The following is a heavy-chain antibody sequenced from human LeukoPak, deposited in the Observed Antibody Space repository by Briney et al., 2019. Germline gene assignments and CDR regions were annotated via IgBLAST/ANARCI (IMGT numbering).Heavy chain of an antibody. J-gene: IGHJ4*02. CDR1: GFTVSSNY. V-gene: IGHV3-53*01. CDR3: ARGSRDDYSNPPFDH. D-gene: IGHD4-11*01. CDR2: IYSGGST. Sequence: GGSLRLSCAASGFTVSSNYMSWVRQAPGKGLEWVSVIYSGGSTYYADSVKGRFTISRDNSKNTLYLQMNSLRAEDTAVYYCARGSRDDYSNPPFDHWGQGTLVTVSS.